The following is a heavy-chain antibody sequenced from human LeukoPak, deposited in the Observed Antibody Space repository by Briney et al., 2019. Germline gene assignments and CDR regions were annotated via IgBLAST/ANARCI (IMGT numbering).Heavy chain of an antibody. J-gene: IGHJ4*02. Sequence: GASVKVSCKASGGTFSSYAVSWVRQAPGQGLEWMGGIIPIFGTANYAQKFQGRVTITADESTSTVYMELSSLRSEDTAVYYCARDLDRRYSYGSTDYWGQGTLVTVSS. CDR2: IIPIFGTA. D-gene: IGHD5-18*01. CDR3: ARDLDRRYSYGSTDY. V-gene: IGHV1-69*13. CDR1: GGTFSSYA.